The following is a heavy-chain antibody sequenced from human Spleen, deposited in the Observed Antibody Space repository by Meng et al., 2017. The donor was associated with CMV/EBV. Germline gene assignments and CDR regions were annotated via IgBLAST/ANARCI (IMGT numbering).Heavy chain of an antibody. CDR2: IYHSGST. V-gene: IGHV4-4*02. Sequence: SGDSIRSSNWWSWVRQPPGKGLEWIGEIYHSGSTTYNPSLKSRVTISVDTSNNQFSLRLNFVTAADTAVFYCARYCSSASCYKSFDYWGQGALVTVSS. J-gene: IGHJ4*02. D-gene: IGHD2-2*02. CDR3: ARYCSSASCYKSFDY. CDR1: GDSIRSSNW.